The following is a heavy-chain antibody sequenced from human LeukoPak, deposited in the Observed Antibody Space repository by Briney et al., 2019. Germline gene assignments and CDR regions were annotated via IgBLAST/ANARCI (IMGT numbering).Heavy chain of an antibody. CDR3: AKEGGYSYGYSPDY. D-gene: IGHD5-18*01. Sequence: GGSLRLSCAASGFTFSSYGMHWVRQAPGKGLEWVSAISGSGGSTYYADSVKGRFTISRDNSKNTLYLQMNSLRAEDTAVYYCAKEGGYSYGYSPDYWGQGTLVTVSS. CDR2: ISGSGGST. V-gene: IGHV3-23*01. CDR1: GFTFSSYG. J-gene: IGHJ4*02.